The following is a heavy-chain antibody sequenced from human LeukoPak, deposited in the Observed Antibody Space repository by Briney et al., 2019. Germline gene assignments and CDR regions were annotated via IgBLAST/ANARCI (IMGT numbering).Heavy chain of an antibody. CDR1: GGSISSGSYY. CDR3: VGGAHRGYFDY. CDR2: INHSGST. J-gene: IGHJ4*02. D-gene: IGHD4/OR15-4a*01. Sequence: SETLSLTCTVSGGSISSGSYYWSWIRQPPGKGLEWIGEINHSGSTNYNPSLKSRVTISVDTSKNQFSLKLSSVTAADTAVYYCVGGAHRGYFDYWGQGTLVTVSS. V-gene: IGHV4-39*07.